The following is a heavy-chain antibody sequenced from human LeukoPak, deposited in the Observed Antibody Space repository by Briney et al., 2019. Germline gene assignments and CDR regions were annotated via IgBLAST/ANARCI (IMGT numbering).Heavy chain of an antibody. Sequence: PGRSLRLSCAASGFTFNSYAMHWVRQAPGKGLEWVAVILYDGTTKYYADSVKGRFSISRDNSKNTLYLQMNSLRAEDTAVYYCARDGETRAIVATIEYWGQGTLVTVSS. CDR2: ILYDGTTK. CDR3: ARDGETRAIVATIEY. V-gene: IGHV3-30-3*01. D-gene: IGHD5-12*01. J-gene: IGHJ4*02. CDR1: GFTFNSYA.